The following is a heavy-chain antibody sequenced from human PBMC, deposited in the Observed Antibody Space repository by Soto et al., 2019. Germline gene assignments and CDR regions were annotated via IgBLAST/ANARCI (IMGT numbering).Heavy chain of an antibody. Sequence: GGSLRLSCAASGFIFENFGMSWVRQAPGKGLEWISSISGSGFKKYYADSVKGRFTISRDNSKSTVYLELNNLSAEDTAVYHCARNQGVELVPLATVDWFDPWGQGSVVTVSS. CDR3: ARNQGVELVPLATVDWFDP. D-gene: IGHD1-26*01. J-gene: IGHJ5*02. CDR1: GFIFENFG. V-gene: IGHV3-23*01. CDR2: ISGSGFKK.